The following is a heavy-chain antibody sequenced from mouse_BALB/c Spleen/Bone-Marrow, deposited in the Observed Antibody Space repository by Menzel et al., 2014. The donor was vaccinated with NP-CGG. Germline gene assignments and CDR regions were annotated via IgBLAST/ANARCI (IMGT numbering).Heavy chain of an antibody. CDR2: IYPSDSYT. Sequence: QVQLQQSGAELVRPGASVKLSCKASGYTLTSYWINWVKQRPGQGLEWIGNIYPSDSYTNYNQKFKDKATLTVDKFSSTAYMQLSSPTSEDSAVYYCTRSYGSSYEYYFDYWGQGTTLTVSS. J-gene: IGHJ2*01. D-gene: IGHD1-1*01. V-gene: IGHV1-69*02. CDR1: GYTLTSYW. CDR3: TRSYGSSYEYYFDY.